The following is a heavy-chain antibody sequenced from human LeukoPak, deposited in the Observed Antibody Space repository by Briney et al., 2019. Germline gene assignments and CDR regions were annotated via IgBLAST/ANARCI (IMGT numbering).Heavy chain of an antibody. D-gene: IGHD5-18*01. CDR3: ARVRGYSYDSSDFDY. J-gene: IGHJ4*02. Sequence: LSETLSLTCTVSGDSISYYYWSWIRQPPGKGLEWIGKIYYSGNTNYNPSLKSRVTISVDTSKNQFSLKLSSVTAADTAVYYCARVRGYSYDSSDFDYWGQGTLVTVFS. V-gene: IGHV4-59*01. CDR1: GDSISYYY. CDR2: IYYSGNT.